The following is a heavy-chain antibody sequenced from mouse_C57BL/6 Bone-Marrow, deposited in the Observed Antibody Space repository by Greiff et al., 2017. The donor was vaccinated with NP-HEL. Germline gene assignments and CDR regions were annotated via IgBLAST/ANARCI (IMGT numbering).Heavy chain of an antibody. D-gene: IGHD1-1*01. CDR3: AIHEDRPYYYGCSPFAY. J-gene: IGHJ3*01. CDR2: FYPGSGSI. V-gene: IGHV1-62-2*01. Sequence: VQLQQSGAELVKPGASVKLSCKASGYTFTEYTIHWVKQRSGQGLEWIGWFYPGSGSIKYNEKFKDKATLTADKSSSTVYMELSRLTSVNAAVYFCAIHEDRPYYYGCSPFAYWGQGTLVTVSA. CDR1: GYTFTEYT.